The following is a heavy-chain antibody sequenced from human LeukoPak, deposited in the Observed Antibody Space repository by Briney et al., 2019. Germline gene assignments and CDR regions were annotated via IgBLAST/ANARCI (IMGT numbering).Heavy chain of an antibody. Sequence: GGSLRLSCAASGFSFSSYWMSWVRQAPGKGLEWVANIKEDGSEKNYVDSVKGRFTISRDNAKNSLYLQMNSLRAEDTAVYYCARKDSSTRTFDYWGQGTLVTVSS. CDR3: ARKDSSTRTFDY. CDR1: GFSFSSYW. J-gene: IGHJ4*02. D-gene: IGHD6-19*01. V-gene: IGHV3-7*01. CDR2: IKEDGSEK.